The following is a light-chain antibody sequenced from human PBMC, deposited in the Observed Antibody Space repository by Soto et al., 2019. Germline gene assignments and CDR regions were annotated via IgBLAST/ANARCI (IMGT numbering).Light chain of an antibody. CDR3: QQYGTSEII. V-gene: IGKV3-20*01. Sequence: EFVLTQSPGTLSLSPGERATLSCRASQSVSNSYVAWYQQKSGQAPRLLIYDTSSRVTGIPDRFSGSGSGTDFTLTISRLEPEDFAVFYCQQYGTSEIIFGQGTRLEI. J-gene: IGKJ5*01. CDR1: QSVSNSY. CDR2: DTS.